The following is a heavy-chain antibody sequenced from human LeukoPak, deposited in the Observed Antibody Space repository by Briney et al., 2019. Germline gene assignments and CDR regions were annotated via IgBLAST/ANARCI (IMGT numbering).Heavy chain of an antibody. V-gene: IGHV4-59*08. CDR1: GGSISGYY. CDR2: IYYSGIT. Sequence: SETQSLTCTVSGGSISGYYWSWMRQPPGKGLEWIGYIYYSGITNCNPSLKSRVTISVDMPKNQFSLKLSSVTAADTAVYYCARVWSGYFDYWGQGTLVTVSS. D-gene: IGHD3-3*01. CDR3: ARVWSGYFDY. J-gene: IGHJ4*02.